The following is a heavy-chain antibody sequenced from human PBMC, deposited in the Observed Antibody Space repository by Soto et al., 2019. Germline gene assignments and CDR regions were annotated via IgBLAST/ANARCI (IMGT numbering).Heavy chain of an antibody. J-gene: IGHJ5*02. Sequence: ASVKFSCKASGYTFTRYTMNWVRQAPGQRLEWMGWINPDNGNTKSSQKFQDRVIITRDTSASTAYMDLSSLRSEDTAVYYCARGIATGQLDPWGQGTLVTSPQ. CDR3: ARGIATGQLDP. D-gene: IGHD2-15*01. CDR1: GYTFTRYT. V-gene: IGHV1-3*01. CDR2: INPDNGNT.